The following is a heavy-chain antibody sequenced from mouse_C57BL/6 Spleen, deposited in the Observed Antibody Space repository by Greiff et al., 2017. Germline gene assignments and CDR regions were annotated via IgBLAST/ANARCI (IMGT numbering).Heavy chain of an antibody. D-gene: IGHD3-2*02. CDR2: IWGVGST. Sequence: VKLMESGPGLVAPSQSLSITCTVSGFSLTSYGVDWVRQSPGKGLKWLGVIWGVGSTNYNSALKSRLSISKDNSKSQVFLKMNSLQTDDTAMYYCASPDSSGGGFAYWGQGTLVTVSA. J-gene: IGHJ3*01. V-gene: IGHV2-6*01. CDR1: GFSLTSYG. CDR3: ASPDSSGGGFAY.